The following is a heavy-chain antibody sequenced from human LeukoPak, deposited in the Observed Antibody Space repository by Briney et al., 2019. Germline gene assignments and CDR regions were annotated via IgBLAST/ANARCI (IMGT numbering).Heavy chain of an antibody. CDR3: ARDSSRGDFDY. CDR2: INHSGST. V-gene: IGHV4-34*01. CDR1: GGSFSGYY. J-gene: IGHJ4*02. D-gene: IGHD6-13*01. Sequence: TPSETLSLTCAVYGGSFSGYYWSWIRQPPGKGLEWIGEINHSGSTNYNPSLKSRVTISIETSKNQFSLKLSSVTAADTAVYYCARDSSRGDFDYWGQGTLVTVSS.